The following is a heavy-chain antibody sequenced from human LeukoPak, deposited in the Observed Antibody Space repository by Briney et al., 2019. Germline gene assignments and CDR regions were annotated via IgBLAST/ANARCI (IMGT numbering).Heavy chain of an antibody. CDR2: ISGSGGRI. CDR3: AKNPRLEGWIYFDS. CDR1: GFTLSSYS. D-gene: IGHD1-1*01. Sequence: PGGSQRLSCAASGFTLSSYSMSWVRQAPGKGLEWVSSISGSGGRIDYADSVKGRFTISRDNSKNTLSLQMNSLTAEDTAVYYCAKNPRLEGWIYFDSWGQGILVTVSS. J-gene: IGHJ4*02. V-gene: IGHV3-23*01.